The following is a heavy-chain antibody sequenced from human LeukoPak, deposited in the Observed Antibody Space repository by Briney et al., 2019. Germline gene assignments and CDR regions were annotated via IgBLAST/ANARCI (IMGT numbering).Heavy chain of an antibody. D-gene: IGHD6-19*01. CDR3: ARHRTGYSSDWVHAFDI. V-gene: IGHV1-18*01. CDR2: INTYNGNT. J-gene: IGHJ3*02. CDR1: GYTFTNYG. Sequence: ASVKVSCKASGYTFTNYGINWVRQAPGQGLEWMGWINTYNGNTNYAQKLQGRVTMTTDTSTCTAYMELRSLRSDDTAVYYCARHRTGYSSDWVHAFDIWGQGTMVTVSS.